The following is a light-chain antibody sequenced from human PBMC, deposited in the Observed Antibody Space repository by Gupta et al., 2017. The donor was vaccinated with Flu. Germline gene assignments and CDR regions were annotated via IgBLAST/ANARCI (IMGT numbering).Light chain of an antibody. J-gene: IGKJ4*01. CDR2: KAS. Sequence: GDRVTITCRASQSISSWLAWYQQKPGKVPKLLIYKASSLESGVPSRFSGSGSGTEFALTISSLQPDDFATYYCQQYNRNPLTFGGGSKVEIK. V-gene: IGKV1-5*03. CDR1: QSISSW. CDR3: QQYNRNPLT.